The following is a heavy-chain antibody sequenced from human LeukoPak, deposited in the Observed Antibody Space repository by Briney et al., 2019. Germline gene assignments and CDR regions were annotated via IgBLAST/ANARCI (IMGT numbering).Heavy chain of an antibody. D-gene: IGHD7-27*01. J-gene: IGHJ4*03. CDR3: ARVPLGNSYYDY. V-gene: IGHV3-64*01. CDR2: ISNIGDST. CDR1: GFTFSSYA. Sequence: GGSLRLSCAASGFTFSSYAMHWVRQAPGKGLEYVSAISNIGDSTYYANSVKGRFTISRDNSKNTLFLLMDSLRAEDMAVYFCARVPLGNSYYDYWGHGTLVTVSS.